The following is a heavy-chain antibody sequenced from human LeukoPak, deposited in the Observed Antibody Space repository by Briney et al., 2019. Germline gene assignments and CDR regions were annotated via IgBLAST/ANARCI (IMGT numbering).Heavy chain of an antibody. J-gene: IGHJ4*02. CDR3: AKDRSRYDSSAYAFDY. CDR1: GFIFSSYG. V-gene: IGHV3-23*01. CDR2: ISGSGAST. D-gene: IGHD3-22*01. Sequence: GGSLRLSCSASGFIFSSYGMSWLRQAPGGGLEEGSGISGSGASTYYADSVKGRFTISRDNSKNTLHLQMNSLRAEDTAVYYCAKDRSRYDSSAYAFDYWGQGTLVTVSS.